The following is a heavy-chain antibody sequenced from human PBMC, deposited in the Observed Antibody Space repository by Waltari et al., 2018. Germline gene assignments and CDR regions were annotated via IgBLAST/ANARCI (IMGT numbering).Heavy chain of an antibody. CDR3: ARGRSVYGSGSYSKFGY. J-gene: IGHJ4*02. CDR2: MNHSGST. D-gene: IGHD3-10*01. V-gene: IGHV4-34*01. CDR1: GGSFSGYY. Sequence: QVQLQQWGAGLLKPSETLSLTCAVYGGSFSGYYRSWIRQPPGKGLEWIGEMNHSGSTNYNPSXXSRXXXSVDTSKNQFSLKLSSVTAADTAVYYCARGRSVYGSGSYSKFGYWGQGTLVTVSS.